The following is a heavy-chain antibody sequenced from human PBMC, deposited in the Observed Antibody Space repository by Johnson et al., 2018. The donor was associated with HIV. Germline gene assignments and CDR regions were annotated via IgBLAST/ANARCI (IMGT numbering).Heavy chain of an antibody. J-gene: IGHJ3*02. D-gene: IGHD3-10*01. Sequence: VQLVESGGGLVQPGGSLRLSCAASGFTVSSYYMTWVRQAPGKGLEWVSVIYSGGSTYYADSVKGRFIISRDNAKNSLYLRMNSLRPEDTALYYCARDFVAFGECTAFDIWGQGTMVIVSS. CDR2: IYSGGST. CDR3: ARDFVAFGECTAFDI. V-gene: IGHV3-66*01. CDR1: GFTVSSYY.